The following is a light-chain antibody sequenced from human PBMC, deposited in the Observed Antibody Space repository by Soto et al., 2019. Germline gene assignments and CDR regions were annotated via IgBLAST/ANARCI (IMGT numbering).Light chain of an antibody. V-gene: IGKV3-20*01. Sequence: EIVLTQSPGTLSLSPGERATLSCRASQTVGSGYLAWYQQKPGQAPRLLTHPVSSRATGIPDRFSGSGSGTDFTLTISRLAPEDCALYYCQQYSNSPYTFGQGSKMEIK. J-gene: IGKJ2*01. CDR2: PVS. CDR3: QQYSNSPYT. CDR1: QTVGSGY.